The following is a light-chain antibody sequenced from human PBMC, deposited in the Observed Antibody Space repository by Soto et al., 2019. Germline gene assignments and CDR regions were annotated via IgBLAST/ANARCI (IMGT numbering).Light chain of an antibody. V-gene: IGKV2-28*01. Sequence: IVMTQSPLSLPVTPGEPASISCRSSQSLLHSNGYNYLDWYLQKPGQSPQLLIYLGSTRASGVPDRFSGSGSGTDFTLKISRVETEDVGVYYCMQTLHTPPTFGGGTKVEIK. J-gene: IGKJ4*01. CDR3: MQTLHTPPT. CDR2: LGS. CDR1: QSLLHSNGYNY.